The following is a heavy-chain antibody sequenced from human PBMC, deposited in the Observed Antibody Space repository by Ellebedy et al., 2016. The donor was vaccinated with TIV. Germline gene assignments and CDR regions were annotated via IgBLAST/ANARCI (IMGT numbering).Heavy chain of an antibody. CDR1: GYTLTGYY. CDR2: ISYNGGDT. CDR3: ARVPGNWNDNKHFDY. V-gene: IGHV1-2*02. D-gene: IGHD1-1*01. J-gene: IGHJ4*02. Sequence: AASVKVPCKASGYTLTGYYFHWVRQAPGQGREWMGYISYNGGDTNYAQKFQGRVTMTTDTSITPAYMDLSRLTSDDTAIYYCARVPGNWNDNKHFDYWGQGTLVTVSS.